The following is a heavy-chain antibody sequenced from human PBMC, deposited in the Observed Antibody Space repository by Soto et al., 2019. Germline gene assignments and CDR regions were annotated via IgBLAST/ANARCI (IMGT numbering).Heavy chain of an antibody. Sequence: SVQVSCKVSGYTLTELSMHWVRQAPGQGLEWMGWISAYNGNTNYAQKLQGRVTMTTDTSTSTAYMELRSLRSDDTAVYYCARDACDYGDFKDSFVEWGQGNLLTGAS. J-gene: IGHJ4*02. CDR1: GYTLTELS. D-gene: IGHD4-17*01. V-gene: IGHV1-18*01. CDR2: ISAYNGNT. CDR3: ARDACDYGDFKDSFVE.